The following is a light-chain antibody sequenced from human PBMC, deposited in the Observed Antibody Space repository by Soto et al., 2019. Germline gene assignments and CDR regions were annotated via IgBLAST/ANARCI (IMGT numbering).Light chain of an antibody. CDR2: DVI. CDR3: SSYTSSSTRV. Sequence: QSALTQPASVSGSPGQSITISCTGTSSDVGGYNYVSWYQQHPGKAPKLMIYDVINRPSGVSNRFSGSKSGNTASLTISGLQAEDEADYYCSSYTSSSTRVLGGGTKLTVL. V-gene: IGLV2-14*01. CDR1: SSDVGGYNY. J-gene: IGLJ2*01.